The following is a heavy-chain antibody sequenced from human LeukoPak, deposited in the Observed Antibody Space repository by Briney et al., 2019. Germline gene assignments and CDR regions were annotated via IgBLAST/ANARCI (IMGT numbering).Heavy chain of an antibody. D-gene: IGHD5-18*01. Sequence: SETLSLTCTVSGGSISSSSYYWGWIRQPPGKGLEWIGSIYYTGSSYYNPSLKSRVTISVDTSKNQFSLKLSSVTAADTAVYYCARDPGYSYGYYYYYYMDVWGKGTTVTVSS. CDR2: IYYTGSS. CDR3: ARDPGYSYGYYYYYYMDV. V-gene: IGHV4-39*02. CDR1: GGSISSSSYY. J-gene: IGHJ6*03.